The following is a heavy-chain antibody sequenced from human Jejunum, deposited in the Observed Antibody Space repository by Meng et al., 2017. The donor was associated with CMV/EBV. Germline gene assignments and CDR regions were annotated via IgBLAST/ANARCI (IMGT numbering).Heavy chain of an antibody. V-gene: IGHV1-2*04. Sequence: QVELVHSGAEVKKPGASVKVSCKASGYTFTGYYMHWVRQAPGQGLEWMGWININSGGTNYAQKFQGWITMTRDTSISTAYMELSRLRSDDTAVYYCARGEGYCTNGVCSPGYWGQGSLVTVSS. CDR3: ARGEGYCTNGVCSPGY. CDR1: GYTFTGYY. D-gene: IGHD2-8*01. J-gene: IGHJ4*02. CDR2: ININSGGT.